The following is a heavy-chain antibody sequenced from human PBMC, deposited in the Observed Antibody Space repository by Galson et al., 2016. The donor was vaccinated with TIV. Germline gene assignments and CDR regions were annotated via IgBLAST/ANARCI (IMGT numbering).Heavy chain of an antibody. CDR2: VYAGGST. Sequence: ETLSLTCTVSGDALSSDNYYWSWVRRPAGKGLEWIGRVYAGGSTIYNPSLMSRLTLSVDTSKNQLSLKLTSVTAADTAIYYCAREGAVRWPSNGFDIWGQGTMVTISS. V-gene: IGHV4-61*10. D-gene: IGHD4-23*01. CDR1: GDALSSDNYY. J-gene: IGHJ3*02. CDR3: AREGAVRWPSNGFDI.